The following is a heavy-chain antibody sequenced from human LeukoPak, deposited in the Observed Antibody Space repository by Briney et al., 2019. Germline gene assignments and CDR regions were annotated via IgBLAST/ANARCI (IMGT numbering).Heavy chain of an antibody. CDR1: GFTFSSYW. CDR3: ASGGYFDY. CDR2: INSDGSST. D-gene: IGHD3-16*01. Sequence: GGSLRLSCAASGFTFSSYWMHWVRQAPGKGLVWFSRINSDGSSTSYADSVKGRFTISRENAKNTLYLQMNSLRAEDTAVYYCASGGYFDYWGQGTLVTVSS. V-gene: IGHV3-74*01. J-gene: IGHJ4*02.